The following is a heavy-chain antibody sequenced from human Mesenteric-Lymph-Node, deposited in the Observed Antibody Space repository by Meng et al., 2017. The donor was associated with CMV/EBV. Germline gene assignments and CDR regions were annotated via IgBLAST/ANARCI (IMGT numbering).Heavy chain of an antibody. D-gene: IGHD3-16*01. Sequence: GGSLRLSCAASGFTFSSYGTHWVRQAPGKGLEWVAVIWYDGSNKYYADSVKGRFTISRDNSKNTLYLQMNSLRAEDTAVYYCAKDRNVWGTYPYYFDYWGQGTLVTVSS. CDR3: AKDRNVWGTYPYYFDY. CDR1: GFTFSSYG. J-gene: IGHJ4*02. CDR2: IWYDGSNK. V-gene: IGHV3-33*03.